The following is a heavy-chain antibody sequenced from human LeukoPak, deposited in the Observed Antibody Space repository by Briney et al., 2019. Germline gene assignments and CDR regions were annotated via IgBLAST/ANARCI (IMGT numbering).Heavy chain of an antibody. D-gene: IGHD6-13*01. CDR3: AKDRWSSWLSGAFDI. V-gene: IGHV3-23*01. CDR1: GFTFTSHA. CDR2: ISQDGRET. J-gene: IGHJ3*02. Sequence: GGSLRLSCVASGFTFTSHAMGWVRQAAGKGPEWVSSISQDGRETFYADSVKGRFTISRDNAKNSLYLQMNSLRAEDMALYYCAKDRWSSWLSGAFDIWGQGTMVTVSS.